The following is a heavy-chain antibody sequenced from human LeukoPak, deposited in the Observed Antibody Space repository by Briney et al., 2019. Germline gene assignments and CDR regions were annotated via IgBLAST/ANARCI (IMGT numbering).Heavy chain of an antibody. CDR1: GYTFTGYY. CDR2: INPNSGGT. CDR3: ARVANYYDSSGYYHAYYFDY. J-gene: IGHJ4*02. Sequence: ASVKVSCKASGYTFTGYYMHWVRQAPGQGLEWMGWINPNSGGTNYAQKFQGRVTMTRDTSISTAYMELSRLRSDDTAVYYCARVANYYDSSGYYHAYYFDYWGQGTLVTVSS. V-gene: IGHV1-2*02. D-gene: IGHD3-22*01.